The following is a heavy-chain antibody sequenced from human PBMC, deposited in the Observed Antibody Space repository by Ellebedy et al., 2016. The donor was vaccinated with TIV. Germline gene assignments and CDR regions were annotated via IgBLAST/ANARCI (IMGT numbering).Heavy chain of an antibody. D-gene: IGHD2-2*01. CDR2: ISAYNGNT. V-gene: IGHV1-18*04. Sequence: ASVKVSCKASGYTFTSYGFSWVRQAPGQGLEWMGWISAYNGNTNYAQKLQGRVTMTRDTSISTAYMELSRLRSDDTAVYYCARDPCSTTSCPWSDPWGQGTLVTVSS. CDR3: ARDPCSTTSCPWSDP. J-gene: IGHJ5*02. CDR1: GYTFTSYG.